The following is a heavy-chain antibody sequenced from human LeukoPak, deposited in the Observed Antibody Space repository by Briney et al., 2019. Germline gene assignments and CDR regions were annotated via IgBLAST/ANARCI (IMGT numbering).Heavy chain of an antibody. CDR2: MSSSGRS. J-gene: IGHJ4*02. D-gene: IGHD5-18*01. CDR3: ARGRIARLPYFDY. V-gene: IGHV4-61*10. CDR1: DGSMSSDTYF. Sequence: SETLSLTCTVSDGSMSSDTYFWSWIRQPAGKGLQWIGRMSSSGRSDYNPSLKSRVTISIDTSKNQFSLKLSSVTAADTAVYYCARGRIARLPYFDYWGQGTLVTVSS.